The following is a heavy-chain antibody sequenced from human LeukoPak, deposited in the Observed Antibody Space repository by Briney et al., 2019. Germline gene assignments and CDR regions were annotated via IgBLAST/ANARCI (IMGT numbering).Heavy chain of an antibody. D-gene: IGHD6-19*01. J-gene: IGHJ4*02. Sequence: TSETLPLTCTVSGGSISNYYWSWIRQPAGKGLEWIGRVYTSGSTNYNPSLKSRVTLSVDTSKNQFSLKLSSVTAADTAVYYCARDLDSSGWCTFDYWGQGTLVTVSS. CDR3: ARDLDSSGWCTFDY. CDR1: GGSISNYY. CDR2: VYTSGST. V-gene: IGHV4-4*07.